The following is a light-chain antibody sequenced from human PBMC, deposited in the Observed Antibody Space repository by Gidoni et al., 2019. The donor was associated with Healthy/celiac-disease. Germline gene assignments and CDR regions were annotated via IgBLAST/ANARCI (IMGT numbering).Light chain of an antibody. J-gene: IGLJ1*01. CDR2: EGS. V-gene: IGLV2-23*01. CDR1: SSDVGSYTL. CDR3: CSYAGSSGYV. Sequence: QSALTPPASVSGSPGQSITIACTGTSSDVGSYTLVSWYQQHPGKAPKLMIYEGSKRPSGVSNRFSGSKSGNTASLTISGLQAEDEADYYGCSYAGSSGYVFGTGTKVTVL.